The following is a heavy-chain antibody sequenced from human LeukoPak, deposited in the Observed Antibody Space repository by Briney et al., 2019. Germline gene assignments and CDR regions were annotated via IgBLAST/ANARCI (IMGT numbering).Heavy chain of an antibody. CDR3: ADSYSSPSPFGY. J-gene: IGHJ4*02. V-gene: IGHV4-39*01. CDR1: SGSISCSSYY. CDR2: IYYSGST. D-gene: IGHD6-6*01. Sequence: SETLSLTCTVSSGSISCSSYYWGWIRQPPGKGLEWIGTIYYSGSTYYNPSLKSRVTISVDTSKNQFSLKLSSVTAADTAVYYCADSYSSPSPFGYWGLGTLVTVSS.